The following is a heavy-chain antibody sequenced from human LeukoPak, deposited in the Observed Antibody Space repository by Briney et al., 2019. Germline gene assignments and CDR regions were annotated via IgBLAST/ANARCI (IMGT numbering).Heavy chain of an antibody. V-gene: IGHV3-23*01. D-gene: IGHD4-17*01. Sequence: GGSLRLSCAASGFTFSSYAMSWVRQAPGKGLEWVSAISGSGGSTYYADSVKGRFTISRDNSKNTLYLQMNSLRAEDTAVYYCAKGLDYYGDNNWFDPWGQGTLVTVSS. CDR2: ISGSGGST. CDR1: GFTFSSYA. J-gene: IGHJ5*02. CDR3: AKGLDYYGDNNWFDP.